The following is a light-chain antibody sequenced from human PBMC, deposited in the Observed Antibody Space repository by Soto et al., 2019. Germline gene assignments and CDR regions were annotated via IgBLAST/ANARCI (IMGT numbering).Light chain of an antibody. CDR3: QQYSTSSCT. CDR1: QTVSTW. CDR2: DAS. Sequence: DSQMTQSPSTLSASVRDRVTITCRASQTVSTWLAWYQQKPGKAPKVMIYDASSLENGVPPRFSGSGSGTEFTLTISSLQPDDFATYYCQQYSTSSCTCGQGTKVDI. V-gene: IGKV1-5*01. J-gene: IGKJ1*01.